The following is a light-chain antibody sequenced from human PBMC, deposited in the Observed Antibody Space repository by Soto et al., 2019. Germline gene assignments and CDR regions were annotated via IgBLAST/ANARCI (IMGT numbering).Light chain of an antibody. Sequence: DIQMTQSPSSVSASVGDRVTITCRASQGISSWLAWYQQKPGKAPRLLIYAATILHTGVPLRFRGSGSGTDFTLTISSLQPEDFATYYCQPANSFPRTFGQGTKVEIK. CDR2: AAT. J-gene: IGKJ1*01. CDR1: QGISSW. CDR3: QPANSFPRT. V-gene: IGKV1-12*01.